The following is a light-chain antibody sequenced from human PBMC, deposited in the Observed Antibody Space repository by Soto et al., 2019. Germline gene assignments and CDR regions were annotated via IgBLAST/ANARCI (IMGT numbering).Light chain of an antibody. CDR2: EAS. CDR3: QQYRT. J-gene: IGKJ1*01. Sequence: EIVLTQSPGTLSLSPGERATLSCRASQSVSSSSLAWYQQNPGQAPRLLIYEASSRATGIPHRFSGSGSGTDFTLTISRLEPEDFAVYYCQQYRTFGQGTKVEIK. V-gene: IGKV3-20*01. CDR1: QSVSSSS.